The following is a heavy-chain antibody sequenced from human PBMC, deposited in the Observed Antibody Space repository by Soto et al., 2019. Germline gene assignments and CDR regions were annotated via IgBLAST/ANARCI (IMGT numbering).Heavy chain of an antibody. D-gene: IGHD5-18*01. J-gene: IGHJ5*02. CDR3: ARVPVDTYMIYWSDP. V-gene: IGHV4-34*01. Sequence: PSETLSLTCAVYGGSFSGYYWSWIRQPPGKGLEWIGEINHSGSTNYNPSLKSRVTISLDTSKNQFSLKLRSVTAGDTAVYYCARVPVDTYMIYWSDPWGQGTLVTVSS. CDR2: INHSGST. CDR1: GGSFSGYY.